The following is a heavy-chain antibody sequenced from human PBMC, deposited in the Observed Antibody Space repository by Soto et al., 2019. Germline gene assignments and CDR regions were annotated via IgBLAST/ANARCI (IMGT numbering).Heavy chain of an antibody. D-gene: IGHD3-22*01. Sequence: PSETLSLTCTVSGGSISSSSYYWGWIRQPPGKGLEWIGSIYYSGSTYYNPSLKSRVTISVDTSKNQFSLKLSSVTAADTAVYYCARILYYYDSSGYSGAHLNWFDPWGQGTLVTVSS. V-gene: IGHV4-39*01. CDR3: ARILYYYDSSGYSGAHLNWFDP. CDR1: GGSISSSSYY. J-gene: IGHJ5*02. CDR2: IYYSGST.